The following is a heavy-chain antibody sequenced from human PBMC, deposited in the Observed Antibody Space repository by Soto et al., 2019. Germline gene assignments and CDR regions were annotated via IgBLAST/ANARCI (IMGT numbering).Heavy chain of an antibody. D-gene: IGHD6-13*01. CDR3: VRDSGAKLSSS. CDR2: IVPIYRTA. J-gene: IGHJ4*02. CDR1: GGTFSSYR. V-gene: IGHV1-69*13. Sequence: SVTVSCKASGGTFSSYRINLVRQAPGQGLEWVGGIVPIYRTADYAQKFQGRVTITADESARTSYMELRSLKSQDTAVYYCVRDSGAKLSSSWGQGTLVTVSS.